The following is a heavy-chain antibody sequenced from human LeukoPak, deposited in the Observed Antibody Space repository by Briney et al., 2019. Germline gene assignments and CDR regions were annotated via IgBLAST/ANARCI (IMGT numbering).Heavy chain of an antibody. CDR3: ATWSDSSGWPMFDY. D-gene: IGHD6-19*01. Sequence: GASVKVSCKVSGYTLTELPMHWVRQAPGKGLEWMGGFDPEDGETIYAQKFQGRVTMTEDTSTDTAYMELSSLRSEDTAVYYCATWSDSSGWPMFDYWGQGTLVTVSS. CDR2: FDPEDGET. J-gene: IGHJ4*02. V-gene: IGHV1-24*01. CDR1: GYTLTELP.